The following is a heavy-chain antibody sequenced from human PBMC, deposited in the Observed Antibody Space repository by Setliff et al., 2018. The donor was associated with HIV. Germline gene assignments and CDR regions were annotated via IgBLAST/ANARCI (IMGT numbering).Heavy chain of an antibody. J-gene: IGHJ4*02. CDR1: GGVSGGDMGVHD. CDR2: IYDNEKT. CDR3: ARLPQD. V-gene: IGHV4-61*08. Sequence: PSETLSLTCSVSGGVSGGDMGVHDWSWIRQPPGKGLEWIGYIYDNEKTFYNPSLKSRVTITVDTSKNQTSLQLTSVTAEDTALYYCARLPQDWGQGTLVTVSS.